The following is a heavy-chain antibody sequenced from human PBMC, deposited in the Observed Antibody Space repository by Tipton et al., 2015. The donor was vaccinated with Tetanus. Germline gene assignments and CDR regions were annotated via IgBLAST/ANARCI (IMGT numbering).Heavy chain of an antibody. D-gene: IGHD3-22*01. Sequence: SLRLSCAASGFTFSSYAMHWVRQAPGKGLEWVAVISYDGSNKYYADSVKGRFTISRDNSKNTLYLQMNSLRAEDTAVYYCAKVSSGYYYDSSGSPFYWYFDLWGRGTLVTVSS. CDR1: GFTFSSYA. J-gene: IGHJ2*01. V-gene: IGHV3-30*04. CDR2: ISYDGSNK. CDR3: AKVSSGYYYDSSGSPFYWYFDL.